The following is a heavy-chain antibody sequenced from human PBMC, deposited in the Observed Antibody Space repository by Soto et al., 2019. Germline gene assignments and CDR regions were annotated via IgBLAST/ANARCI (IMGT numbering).Heavy chain of an antibody. Sequence: QVQLVESGGGVVQPGRSLRLSCAASGFTFSSYGMHWVRQAPGKGLEWVAVIWYAGSNKYYADSVKGRFTISRDNSKNTLYLQMNSLRAEDTAVYYCARDNNDILTETYGMDVWGQGTTVTVSS. J-gene: IGHJ6*02. CDR1: GFTFSSYG. D-gene: IGHD3-9*01. CDR3: ARDNNDILTETYGMDV. V-gene: IGHV3-33*01. CDR2: IWYAGSNK.